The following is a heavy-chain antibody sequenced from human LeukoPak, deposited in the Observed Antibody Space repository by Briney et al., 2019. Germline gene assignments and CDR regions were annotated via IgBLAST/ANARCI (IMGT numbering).Heavy chain of an antibody. Sequence: GGSLRLSCADSGLTISNNWMSWVRQAPGKGLEWVANIKLDGSEQYYVDSVKGRFTISRDNAKNSLYLQMNSLRVEDTAVYYCAREGLSGYGNWGQGTLVTVSS. CDR2: IKLDGSEQ. D-gene: IGHD5-12*01. CDR3: AREGLSGYGN. J-gene: IGHJ4*02. CDR1: GLTISNNW. V-gene: IGHV3-7*01.